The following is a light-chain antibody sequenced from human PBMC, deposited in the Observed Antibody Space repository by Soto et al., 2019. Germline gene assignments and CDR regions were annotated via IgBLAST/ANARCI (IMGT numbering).Light chain of an antibody. CDR3: SSYTSSSFVV. CDR1: SSDVGGYNY. CDR2: DVS. J-gene: IGLJ2*01. V-gene: IGLV2-14*01. Sequence: QSALTQPASVSGSPGQSITISCTGTSSDVGGYNYVSWYQQHPGKAPKLMIYDVSNRPSGVSNRFSGSKSGNTASLTISGLQAEDEADYYCSSYTSSSFVVFGGGTKLNVL.